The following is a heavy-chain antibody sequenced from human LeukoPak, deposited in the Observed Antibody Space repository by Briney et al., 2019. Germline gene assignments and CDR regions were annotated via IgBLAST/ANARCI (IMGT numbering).Heavy chain of an antibody. D-gene: IGHD3-10*01. CDR2: FHNSRTT. CDR3: ARGHLGLSP. Sequence: PSETLSLTCTVSGGSISGYSWTWIRQPPGQGLMGIVYFHNSRTTSYNPSLTARVIISVDPATEQISLKLNSATAADTAVYYCARGHLGLSPWGQGTLVTVSS. V-gene: IGHV4-59*01. CDR1: GGSISGYS. J-gene: IGHJ5*02.